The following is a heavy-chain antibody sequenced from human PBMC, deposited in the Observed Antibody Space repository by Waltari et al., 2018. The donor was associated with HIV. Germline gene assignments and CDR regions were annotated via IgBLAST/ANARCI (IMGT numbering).Heavy chain of an antibody. D-gene: IGHD3-9*01. CDR3: ARVSRYFDWSISDAFDI. CDR1: GYTFTSYD. Sequence: QVQLVQSGAEVKKPGASVKVSCKASGYTFTSYDINWVRQATGQGLEWMGWMNPNSGNTGYAQKFQGRVTMTRNTSISTAYMELSSLRSEDTAVYYCARVSRYFDWSISDAFDIWGQGTMVTVSS. CDR2: MNPNSGNT. V-gene: IGHV1-8*01. J-gene: IGHJ3*02.